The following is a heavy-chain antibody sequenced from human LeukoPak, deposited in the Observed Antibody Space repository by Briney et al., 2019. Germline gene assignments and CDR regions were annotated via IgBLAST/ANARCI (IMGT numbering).Heavy chain of an antibody. CDR3: ARDRGSLVEMATGAFYYFDY. CDR1: GYTFTGYY. Sequence: ASVKVSCKASGYTFTGYYMHWVRQAPGQGLEWMGWINPNSGGTNYAQKFQGRVTITMDTSISTAYMELSRLRSDDTAVYYCARDRGSLVEMATGAFYYFDYWGQGTLVTVSS. V-gene: IGHV1-2*02. D-gene: IGHD5-24*01. CDR2: INPNSGGT. J-gene: IGHJ4*02.